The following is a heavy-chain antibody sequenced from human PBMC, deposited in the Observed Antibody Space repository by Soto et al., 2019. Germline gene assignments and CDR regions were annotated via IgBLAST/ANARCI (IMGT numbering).Heavy chain of an antibody. V-gene: IGHV4-30-2*01. CDR3: ARGCSSTSWGNWFDP. Sequence: SETLSLTCAVSGGSISSGGYSWSWIRQPPGKGLEWIGYIYHSGSTYYNPSLKSRVTISVDRSKNQFSLKLSSVTAADTAVYYCARGCSSTSWGNWFDPWGQGTLVTAPQ. J-gene: IGHJ5*02. CDR1: GGSISSGGYS. D-gene: IGHD2-2*01. CDR2: IYHSGST.